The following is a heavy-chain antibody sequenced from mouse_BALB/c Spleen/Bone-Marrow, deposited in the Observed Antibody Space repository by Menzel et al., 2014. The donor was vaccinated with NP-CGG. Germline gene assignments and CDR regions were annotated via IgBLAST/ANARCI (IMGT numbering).Heavy chain of an antibody. CDR1: GFTFSSYG. CDR2: ISSGGSYT. J-gene: IGHJ1*01. Sequence: EVQGVESGGDLVKPGGSLKLSCAASGFTFSSYGMSWVRQTPDKRLEWVATISSGGSYTYYPDSVKGRFTISRDNAKNPLYLQMSSLKSEDTAMYYCARRGYGNSYWYFDVWGAGTTVTVSS. CDR3: ARRGYGNSYWYFDV. V-gene: IGHV5-6*01. D-gene: IGHD2-10*02.